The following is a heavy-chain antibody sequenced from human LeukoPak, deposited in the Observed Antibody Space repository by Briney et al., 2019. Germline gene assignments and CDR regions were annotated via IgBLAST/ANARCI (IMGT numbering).Heavy chain of an antibody. J-gene: IGHJ6*02. CDR1: GFTFSSYS. CDR2: ISSSSSYI. CDR3: APDYGDYYYYYGMDV. D-gene: IGHD4-17*01. V-gene: IGHV3-21*01. Sequence: GGSLRLSCAASGFTFSSYSMNWVRQAPGKGLEWVSSISSSSSYIYYADSVKGRFTISRDNAKNSLYLQMNSLRAEDTAVYHCAPDYGDYYYYYGMDVWGQGTTVTVSS.